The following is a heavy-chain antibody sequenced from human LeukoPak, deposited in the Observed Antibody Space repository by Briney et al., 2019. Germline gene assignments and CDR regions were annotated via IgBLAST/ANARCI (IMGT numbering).Heavy chain of an antibody. CDR1: GGSFGGYY. V-gene: IGHV4-34*01. CDR3: ARVLPYSSTRRFDP. D-gene: IGHD6-13*01. Sequence: PSETLSLTCAVYGGSFGGYYWSWIRQPPGKGLEWIGEINHSGSTNYNPSLKSRVTISVDTSKNQFSLKLSSVTAADTAVYYCARVLPYSSTRRFDPWGQGTLVTVSS. J-gene: IGHJ5*02. CDR2: INHSGST.